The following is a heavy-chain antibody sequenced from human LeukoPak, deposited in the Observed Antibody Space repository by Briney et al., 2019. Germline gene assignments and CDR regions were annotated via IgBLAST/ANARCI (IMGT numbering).Heavy chain of an antibody. J-gene: IGHJ4*02. Sequence: PSQTLSLTCTVSGGSISSGDYYWSWIRQPPGKGLEWIGYIYYSGSTYYNPSLKSRVTISVDTSKNQFSLKLSSVTAADTAVYYCAREYDSSGYYYSYSDYWGQGTLVTVSS. D-gene: IGHD3-22*01. V-gene: IGHV4-30-4*01. CDR1: GGSISSGDYY. CDR3: AREYDSSGYYYSYSDY. CDR2: IYYSGST.